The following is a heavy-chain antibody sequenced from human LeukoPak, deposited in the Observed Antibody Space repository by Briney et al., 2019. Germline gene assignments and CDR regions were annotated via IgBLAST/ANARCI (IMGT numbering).Heavy chain of an antibody. D-gene: IGHD1-1*01. V-gene: IGHV3-23*01. CDR3: AKSNNWRFDY. Sequence: GGSLRLSCAGSGFTFSNYVMSWVRQAPGKGLEWVSGISNSDDITYYADSVKGRFTISRDNSKNTLYLQMNSLRADDTAVYYCAKSNNWRFDYWGQGTLVTVSS. J-gene: IGHJ4*02. CDR2: ISNSDDIT. CDR1: GFTFSNYV.